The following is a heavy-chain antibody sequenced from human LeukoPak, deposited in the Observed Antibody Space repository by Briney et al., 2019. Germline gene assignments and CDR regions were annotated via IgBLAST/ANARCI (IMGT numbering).Heavy chain of an antibody. V-gene: IGHV3-23*01. CDR2: ISGSGGST. CDR3: AKGNGYSGYDSYFDY. Sequence: GGSLRLSCAASGFTFSSYAMSWVRQAPGKGREWVSAISGSGGSTYYADSVKGRFTISRDNSKNSLYLQMNSLRAEDTALYYCAKGNGYSGYDSYFDYWGQGTLVTVSS. CDR1: GFTFSSYA. D-gene: IGHD5-12*01. J-gene: IGHJ4*02.